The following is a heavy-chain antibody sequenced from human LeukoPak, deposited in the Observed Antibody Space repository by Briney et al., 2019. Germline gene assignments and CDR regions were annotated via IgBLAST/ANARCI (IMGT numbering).Heavy chain of an antibody. J-gene: IGHJ6*02. CDR2: IYYSGST. V-gene: IGHV4-59*01. CDR1: GGSISSYY. Sequence: PSETLSLTCTVSGGSISSYYWSWIRQPPGKGLEWIGYIYYSGSTNYNPSLKSRVTISVDTSKNQFSLKLSSVTAADTAVYYCARDQILGEYGMDVWGQGTTVTVSS. CDR3: ARDQILGEYGMDV. D-gene: IGHD3-16*01.